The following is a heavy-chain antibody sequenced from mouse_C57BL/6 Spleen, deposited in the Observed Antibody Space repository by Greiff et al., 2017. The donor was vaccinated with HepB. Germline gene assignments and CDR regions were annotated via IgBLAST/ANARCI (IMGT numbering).Heavy chain of an antibody. CDR3: ARRDYGSSAMDC. D-gene: IGHD1-1*01. Sequence: EVKLMESGGGLVKPGGSLKLSCAASGFTFSDYGMHWVRQAPEKGLEWVAYISSGSSTIYYADTVKGRFTISRGNAKNTLFLQMTSLRSEDTAMYYCARRDYGSSAMDCWGQGTSVTVSS. V-gene: IGHV5-17*01. CDR1: GFTFSDYG. J-gene: IGHJ4*01. CDR2: ISSGSSTI.